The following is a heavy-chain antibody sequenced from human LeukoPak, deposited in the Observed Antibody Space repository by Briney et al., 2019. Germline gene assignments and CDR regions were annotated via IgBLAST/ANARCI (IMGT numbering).Heavy chain of an antibody. CDR2: INHSGST. D-gene: IGHD3-3*01. Sequence: SETLSLTCAVYGGSFSGYYWSWIRQPPGKGLEWIGEINHSGSTNYNPSLKSRVAISVDTSKNQFSLKLSSVTAADTAVYYCARALRFFCFDPWGQGTLVTVSS. CDR3: ARALRFFCFDP. V-gene: IGHV4-34*01. J-gene: IGHJ5*02. CDR1: GGSFSGYY.